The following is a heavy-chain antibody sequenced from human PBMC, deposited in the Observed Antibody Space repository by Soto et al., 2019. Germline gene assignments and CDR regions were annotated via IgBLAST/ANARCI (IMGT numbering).Heavy chain of an antibody. CDR1: GYTFTSYG. CDR3: ARDLIAVNPYYFDY. V-gene: IGHV1-18*01. Sequence: ASVKVSCKASGYTFTSYGISWVRQAPGQGLEWMGWISAYNGNTNYAQKLQGRVTMTTDTSTSTAHMELRSLRSDDTAVYYCARDLIAVNPYYFDYWGQGTLVTVSS. CDR2: ISAYNGNT. D-gene: IGHD6-19*01. J-gene: IGHJ4*02.